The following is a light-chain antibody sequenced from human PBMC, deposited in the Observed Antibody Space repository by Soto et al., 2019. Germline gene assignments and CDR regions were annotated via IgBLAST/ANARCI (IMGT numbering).Light chain of an antibody. V-gene: IGLV1-47*01. CDR3: AVWDDALSGFVL. CDR1: TANVGTNH. CDR2: RGN. Sequence: QSVLTQPPSASATPGQSVNISCSGSTANVGTNHGYWYRQFPGTAPELLIYRGNLPPTGVPDRFSSSKSGASAYLAIGGLRSDDEGDYYCAVWDDALSGFVLFGGGTKLTVL. J-gene: IGLJ2*01.